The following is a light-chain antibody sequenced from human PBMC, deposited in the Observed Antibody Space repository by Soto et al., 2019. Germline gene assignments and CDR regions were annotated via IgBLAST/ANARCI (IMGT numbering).Light chain of an antibody. Sequence: EVVLTQSPGTLSLSPGERATLSCRASQSVSNNYFAWYQQKPGQAPRLLIFGSSDRATGIPDRFSGSGSGTDFTLTIRRLEPEDFAVYYCQQYGSSPPYTFGQGTNLEIK. CDR1: QSVSNNY. J-gene: IGKJ2*01. CDR2: GSS. CDR3: QQYGSSPPYT. V-gene: IGKV3-20*01.